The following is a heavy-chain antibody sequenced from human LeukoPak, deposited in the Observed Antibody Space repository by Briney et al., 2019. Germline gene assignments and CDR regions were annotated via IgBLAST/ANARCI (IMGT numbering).Heavy chain of an antibody. Sequence: GGSLRLSCSASGIIFDSCAMNWVRQAPGKGLEWVSYVSGGGAKRHYSASVKGRFTISRDNSKNTLYLEMNSLRAEDTAMYYCAKCSANYYNDAFDVWGRGTMVTVSS. V-gene: IGHV3-23*01. J-gene: IGHJ3*01. CDR2: VSGGGAKR. CDR1: GIIFDSCA. D-gene: IGHD3-10*02. CDR3: AKCSANYYNDAFDV.